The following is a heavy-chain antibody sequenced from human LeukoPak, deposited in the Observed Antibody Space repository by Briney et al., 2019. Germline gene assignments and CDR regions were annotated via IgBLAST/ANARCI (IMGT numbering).Heavy chain of an antibody. J-gene: IGHJ6*02. Sequence: GATVKVSCKASGYTFTRYYMHWVRQAPGQGLEGMGIINPSVGSTIYAQKFQGRVTMTRDTSTSTVYMELSSLRSEDTAVYYCARDGSTRYCSSTSCYKHYYYGMDVWGQGTTVTVSS. D-gene: IGHD2-2*02. CDR2: INPSVGST. CDR1: GYTFTRYY. CDR3: ARDGSTRYCSSTSCYKHYYYGMDV. V-gene: IGHV1-46*01.